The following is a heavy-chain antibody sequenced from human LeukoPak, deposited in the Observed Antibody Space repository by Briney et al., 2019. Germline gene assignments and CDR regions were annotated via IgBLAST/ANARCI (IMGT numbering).Heavy chain of an antibody. J-gene: IGHJ5*02. CDR1: GGSISSYY. CDR2: ISRSGST. CDR3: WRGCRLGSTLFDP. Sequence: SETLCLTCTASGGSISSYYWNWIRQPPGKGLEWIGYISRSGSTNYYASLMNRGTTTLDASAKHSSQKLSNITAADTTAYYYWRGCRLGSTLFDPWGQGTLVIVSS. D-gene: IGHD2/OR15-2a*01. V-gene: IGHV4-59*01.